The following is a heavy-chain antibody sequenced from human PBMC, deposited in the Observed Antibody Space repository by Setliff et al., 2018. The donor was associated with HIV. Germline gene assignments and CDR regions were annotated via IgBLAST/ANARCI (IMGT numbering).Heavy chain of an antibody. J-gene: IGHJ4*02. CDR3: ARAWSTGYSGYVAPAY. CDR2: INPGNGNT. V-gene: IGHV1-3*01. CDR1: GYTFTSYA. Sequence: GASVKVSCKASGYTFTSYAIHWVRQAPGQRLEWMGWINPGNGNTKYSQNFQGRVTITRDTSASTAYMELSSLRSEDTAVYYCARAWSTGYSGYVAPAYWGQGTLVTVSS. D-gene: IGHD5-12*01.